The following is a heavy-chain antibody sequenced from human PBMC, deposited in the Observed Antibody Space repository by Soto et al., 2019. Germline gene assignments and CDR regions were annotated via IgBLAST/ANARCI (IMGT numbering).Heavy chain of an antibody. CDR1: GGSFSGYY. V-gene: IGHV4-34*01. J-gene: IGHJ5*02. CDR2: INHSGST. D-gene: IGHD3-3*01. Sequence: QVQLQQWGAGLLKPSETLSLTCAVYGGSFSGYYWSWIRQSPGKGLEWIGEINHSGSTNYNPSLRSRVTISVATAKTHFSLKRSSGTAATPAVYYCARSSGRIRGRWSGYPSCFDPWGQGTLVTVSS. CDR3: ARSSGRIRGRWSGYPSCFDP.